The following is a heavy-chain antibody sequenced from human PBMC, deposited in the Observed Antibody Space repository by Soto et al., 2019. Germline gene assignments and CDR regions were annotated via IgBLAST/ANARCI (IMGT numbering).Heavy chain of an antibody. Sequence: SXRLSCSSALFSCINFEIILFRHAQGKGLELVSYISSNGDSIYYADSVNGRFAISRDNAKDSLFLQMNSLRAEDTAVYYCERDDSGRSYGWLESCGQGTLV. CDR2: ISSNGDSI. CDR3: ERDDSGRSYGWLES. CDR1: LFSCINFE. D-gene: IGHD1-26*01. J-gene: IGHJ5*01. V-gene: IGHV3-48*03.